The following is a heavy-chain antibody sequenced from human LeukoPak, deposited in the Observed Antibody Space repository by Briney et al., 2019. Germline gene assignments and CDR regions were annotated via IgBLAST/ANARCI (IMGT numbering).Heavy chain of an antibody. CDR1: GFTFSSYG. Sequence: SGGSLRLSCAASGFTFSSYGMHWVRQAPGKGLEWVAFIRYDGSNKYYADSVKGRFTISRDNSKNTLYLQMNSLRAEDTAVYYCAKDHTVGYCSSTSCPMGGWFDPWGQGTLVTVSS. J-gene: IGHJ5*02. D-gene: IGHD2-2*01. V-gene: IGHV3-30*02. CDR3: AKDHTVGYCSSTSCPMGGWFDP. CDR2: IRYDGSNK.